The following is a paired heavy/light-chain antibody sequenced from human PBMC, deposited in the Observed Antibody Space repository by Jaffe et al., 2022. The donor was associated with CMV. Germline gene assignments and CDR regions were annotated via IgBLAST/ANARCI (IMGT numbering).Light chain of an antibody. V-gene: IGLV1-44*01. CDR3: AAWDDSLNGYVV. Sequence: QSVLTQPPSASGTPGQRVTISCSGSSSNIGSNTVNWYQQLPGTAPKLLIYSNNQRPSGVPDRFSGSKSGTSASLAISGLQSEDEADYYCAAWDDSLNGYVVFGGGTKLTVL. CDR1: SSNIGSNT. J-gene: IGLJ2*01. CDR2: SNN.
Heavy chain of an antibody. J-gene: IGHJ6*02. Sequence: EVQLLESGGGLVQPGGSLRLSCAASGFTFSSYAMSWVRQAPGKGLEWVSAISGSGGSTYYADSVKGRFTISRDNSKNTLYLQMNSLRAEDTAVYYCAKDMVRGVGGYYYYYGMDVWGQGTTVTVSS. V-gene: IGHV3-23*01. CDR1: GFTFSSYA. D-gene: IGHD3-10*01. CDR2: ISGSGGST. CDR3: AKDMVRGVGGYYYYYGMDV.